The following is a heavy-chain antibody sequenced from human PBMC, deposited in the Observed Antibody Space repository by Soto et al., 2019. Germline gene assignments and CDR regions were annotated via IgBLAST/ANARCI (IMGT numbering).Heavy chain of an antibody. Sequence: ASVKVSCKASGYTFTSYDINWVRQATGQGLEWMGWMNPNSGNTGYAQKFQGRVTMTRNTSISTAYMELSSLRSEDTAVYYCARGFYVALAGIAEYFQHWGQGTLVTVSS. CDR3: ARGFYVALAGIAEYFQH. CDR1: GYTFTSYD. CDR2: MNPNSGNT. V-gene: IGHV1-8*01. D-gene: IGHD6-19*01. J-gene: IGHJ1*01.